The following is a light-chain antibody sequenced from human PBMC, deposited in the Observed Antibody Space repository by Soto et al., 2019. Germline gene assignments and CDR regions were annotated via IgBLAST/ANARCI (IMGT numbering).Light chain of an antibody. CDR1: SSNIESNT. Sequence: QSVLTQPPSASGTPGQMVTISCSGSSSNIESNTVTWYQQLPGTAPKLVIYSNYDRPSGVPDRFSGSTSGTSASLVIRGLQSEDEADYYCAAWDDILNGYVFGGGTKVTV. CDR2: SNY. J-gene: IGLJ1*01. CDR3: AAWDDILNGYV. V-gene: IGLV1-44*01.